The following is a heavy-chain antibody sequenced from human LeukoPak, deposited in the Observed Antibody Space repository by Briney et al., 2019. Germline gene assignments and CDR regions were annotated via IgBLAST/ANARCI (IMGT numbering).Heavy chain of an antibody. D-gene: IGHD6-19*01. J-gene: IGHJ4*02. CDR2: ISSSSTTI. V-gene: IGHV3-48*01. CDR3: ARGQWLPNYYFDS. CDR1: GFTFSSYS. Sequence: GGSLRLSCAASGFTFSSYSMMWVRQAPGKGLEWVSYISSSSTTIHYADSVKGRFTISRDNAKNSVYLQMNSLRAEDTAVYYCARGQWLPNYYFDSWGQGTLVIVSP.